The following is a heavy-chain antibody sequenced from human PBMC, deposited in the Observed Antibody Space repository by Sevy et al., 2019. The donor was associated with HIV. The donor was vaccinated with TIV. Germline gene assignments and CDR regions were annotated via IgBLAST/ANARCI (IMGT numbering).Heavy chain of an antibody. D-gene: IGHD6-19*01. CDR1: GDSISSYY. CDR3: ARWLAYYFDY. V-gene: IGHV4-59*01. CDR2: LYYSGIT. Sequence: SETLSLTCTVSGDSISSYYWSCIRQPPGKGLEWIGYLYYSGITNYNPSLKSRVTISGDTSKNQFSLKLSSVTAADTAVYYCARWLAYYFDYWGQGTLVTVSS. J-gene: IGHJ4*02.